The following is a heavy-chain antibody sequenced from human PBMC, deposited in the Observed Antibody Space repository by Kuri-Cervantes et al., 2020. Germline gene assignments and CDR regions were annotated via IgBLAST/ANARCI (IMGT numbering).Heavy chain of an antibody. J-gene: IGHJ6*02. CDR3: ARAYSSYVYGMDV. CDR2: INPNSGGT. CDR1: GYTFTGYY. Sequence: ASVNVSCKASGYTFTGYYMHWVRQAPGQGLEWMGWINPNSGGTNYAQKFQGRVTMTRNTSISTAYMELSSLRSEDTAVYYCARAYSSYVYGMDVWGQGTTVTVSS. V-gene: IGHV1-2*02. D-gene: IGHD4-11*01.